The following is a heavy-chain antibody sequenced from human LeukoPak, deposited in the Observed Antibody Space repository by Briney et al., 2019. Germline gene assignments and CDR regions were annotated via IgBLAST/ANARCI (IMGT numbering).Heavy chain of an antibody. J-gene: IGHJ2*01. CDR2: VGGSGEKT. CDR1: GFMFSNFA. Sequence: AGGSLRLSCAASGFMFSNFAMTWVRQAPGKGLEWIATVGGSGEKTYFAEPVKGRCSISRDNSRSTVNLQMSSLRDADTALYYCAKTGYGDFEDWYFDVWGRGALVTVSS. V-gene: IGHV3-23*01. CDR3: AKTGYGDFEDWYFDV. D-gene: IGHD4-17*01.